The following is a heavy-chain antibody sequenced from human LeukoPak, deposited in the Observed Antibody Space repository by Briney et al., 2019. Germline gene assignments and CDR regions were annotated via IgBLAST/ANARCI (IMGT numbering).Heavy chain of an antibody. Sequence: ASVNVSCKASGYSFTRWGMNWVRQGPGQGLEWMGWIDTNTGDPTYAQGFTGRFVFSLDTSVTTAYLQINSLKTEDTAVYYCARDNQWFDPWGQGTLVNVTS. J-gene: IGHJ5*02. CDR1: GYSFTRWG. CDR2: IDTNTGDP. D-gene: IGHD1-14*01. CDR3: ARDNQWFDP. V-gene: IGHV7-4-1*02.